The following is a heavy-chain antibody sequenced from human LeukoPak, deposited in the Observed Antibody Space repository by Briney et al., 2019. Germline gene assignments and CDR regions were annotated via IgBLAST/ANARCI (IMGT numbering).Heavy chain of an antibody. V-gene: IGHV1-69*05. CDR2: ITPIFGTA. CDR1: GGTFNRYA. D-gene: IGHD4-17*01. Sequence: ASVKVSCKASGGTFNRYAVTWVRQAPGQELEWMGGITPIFGTANYAQKFQGRVTITTDESTDTAYMELTSLTSEDTAVYYCASGKYGLRGWFDPWGQGTLVTVSP. CDR3: ASGKYGLRGWFDP. J-gene: IGHJ5*02.